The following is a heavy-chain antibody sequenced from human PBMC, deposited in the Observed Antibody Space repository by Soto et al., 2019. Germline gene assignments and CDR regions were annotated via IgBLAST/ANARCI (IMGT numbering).Heavy chain of an antibody. Sequence: GSLRLSCAASGFTFSSYGMHWVRQAPGKGLEWVAVISYDGSNKYYADSVKGRFTISRDNSKNTLYLQMNSLRAEDTAVYYCAKITYCGGDCYLPFDYWGQGTLVTVSS. CDR3: AKITYCGGDCYLPFDY. J-gene: IGHJ4*02. CDR2: ISYDGSNK. D-gene: IGHD2-21*02. CDR1: GFTFSSYG. V-gene: IGHV3-30*18.